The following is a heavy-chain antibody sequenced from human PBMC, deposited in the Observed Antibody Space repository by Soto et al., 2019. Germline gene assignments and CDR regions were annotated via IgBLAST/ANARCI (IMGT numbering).Heavy chain of an antibody. D-gene: IGHD1-26*01. CDR1: GGTFSSYA. Sequence: QVQLVQSGADVKKPGSSVKVSCKASGGTFSSYAISWVRQAPGQGLEWVGGIIPRFGTANYAQKFQGRVTITADESTSTAYMELSSLRSEDTAMYYCAKDRRSGTSTEIDYWGQGSLVTVAS. CDR2: IIPRFGTA. CDR3: AKDRRSGTSTEIDY. J-gene: IGHJ4*02. V-gene: IGHV1-69*01.